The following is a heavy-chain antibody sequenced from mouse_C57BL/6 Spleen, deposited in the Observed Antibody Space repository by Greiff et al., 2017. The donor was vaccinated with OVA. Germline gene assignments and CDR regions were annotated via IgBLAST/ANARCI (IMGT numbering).Heavy chain of an antibody. J-gene: IGHJ2*01. V-gene: IGHV1-5*01. Sequence: VQLQQSGTVLARPGASVKMSCKTSGYTFTSYWMHWVKQRPGQGLEWIGAIYPGNSDTSYNQKFKGKAKLTAVTSASTAYMELSSLTNEDSAVYYCTRSRGGDGDYFDYWGQGTTLTVSS. CDR3: TRSRGGDGDYFDY. CDR2: IYPGNSDT. D-gene: IGHD2-3*01. CDR1: GYTFTSYW.